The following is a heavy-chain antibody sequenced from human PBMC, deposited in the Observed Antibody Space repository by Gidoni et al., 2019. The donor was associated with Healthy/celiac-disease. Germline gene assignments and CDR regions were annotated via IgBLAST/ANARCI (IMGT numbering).Heavy chain of an antibody. CDR1: GGSISSGGYY. D-gene: IGHD5-18*01. V-gene: IGHV4-31*03. J-gene: IGHJ4*02. CDR2: IYYSGST. CDR3: ARDKGLRNFDY. Sequence: QVQLQESGTGLVKPSQTLSLNCTVSGGSISSGGYYWSWIRQHPGKGLEWIWYIYYSGSTYYNPSLKSRVTISVDTSKNQFSLKLSSVTAADTAVYYCARDKGLRNFDYWCQGTLVTVSS.